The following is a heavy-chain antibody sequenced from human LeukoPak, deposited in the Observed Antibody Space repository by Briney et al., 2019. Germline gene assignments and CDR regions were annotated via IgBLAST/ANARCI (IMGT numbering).Heavy chain of an antibody. J-gene: IGHJ3*02. D-gene: IGHD3-16*01. CDR3: ARESLGYDHAFDI. Sequence: RPSETLSLTCTVSGGSISSYYWSWIRQPPGKGLEWIGYIYYSGNTNYNPSLKSRVTISVDTSKNQFSLKLSSVTAADTAVYYCARESLGYDHAFDIWGQGTMVTVSS. CDR2: IYYSGNT. CDR1: GGSISSYY. V-gene: IGHV4-59*01.